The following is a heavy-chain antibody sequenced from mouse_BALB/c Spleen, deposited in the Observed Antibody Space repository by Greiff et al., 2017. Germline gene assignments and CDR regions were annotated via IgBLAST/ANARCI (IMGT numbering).Heavy chain of an antibody. CDR2: ISSGSSTI. J-gene: IGHJ3*01. D-gene: IGHD2-2*01. V-gene: IGHV5-17*02. CDR1: GFTFSSFG. Sequence: EVKLMESGGGLVKPGGSLKLSCAASGFTFSSFGMHWVRQAPEKGLEWVAYISSGSSTIYYADTVKGRFTISRDNPKNTLFLQMTSLRSEDTAMYYCARGAYGYDVTWFAYWGQGTLVTVSA. CDR3: ARGAYGYDVTWFAY.